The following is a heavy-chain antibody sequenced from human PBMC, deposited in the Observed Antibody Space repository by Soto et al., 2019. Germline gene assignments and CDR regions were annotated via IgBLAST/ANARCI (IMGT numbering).Heavy chain of an antibody. J-gene: IGHJ4*02. D-gene: IGHD2-15*01. Sequence: GALRLSCAASGFTFTHYSMSWVRQAPGKGLEWVAKIKEDGSEINYVDSVKGRFTISRDNAQNSLYLQMSSLRAEDTAIYYCARGGGTCCFDSWGQGTLVTVSS. CDR2: IKEDGSEI. V-gene: IGHV3-7*03. CDR1: GFTFTHYS. CDR3: ARGGGTCCFDS.